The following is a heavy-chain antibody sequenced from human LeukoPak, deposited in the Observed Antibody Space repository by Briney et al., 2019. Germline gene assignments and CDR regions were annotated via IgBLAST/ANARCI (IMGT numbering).Heavy chain of an antibody. CDR2: ISGGGGGA. Sequence: PGGSLRLSCAASGFTFRNYAMSWVRQAPGRGLEWVSVISGGGGGAYYADSLKGRFTISRDNSKNTLYLQMTSLRAEDTAVYYCAKDQVWIVVGSFDYWGQGTLVTVSS. D-gene: IGHD3-22*01. CDR3: AKDQVWIVVGSFDY. J-gene: IGHJ4*02. V-gene: IGHV3-23*01. CDR1: GFTFRNYA.